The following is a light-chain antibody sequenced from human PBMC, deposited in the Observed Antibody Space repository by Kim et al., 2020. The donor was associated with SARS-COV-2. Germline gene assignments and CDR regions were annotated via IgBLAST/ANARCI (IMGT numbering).Light chain of an antibody. V-gene: IGLV3-27*01. CDR3: YSSSAAGKPL. CDR1: VLAKKY. CDR2: KDT. Sequence: SYELTQPSSVSVSPGQTARITCSGDVLAKKYARWFHQKPGQAPGWVIYKDTERPSGIPERFSGSSSGTTVTFTISGARVGDGGDYSCYSSSAAGKPLLGGGPRRTVL. J-gene: IGLJ2*01.